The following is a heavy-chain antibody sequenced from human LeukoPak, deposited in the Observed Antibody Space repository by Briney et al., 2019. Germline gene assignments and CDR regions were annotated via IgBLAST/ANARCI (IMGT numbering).Heavy chain of an antibody. D-gene: IGHD1-7*01. V-gene: IGHV3-7*01. CDR3: ARWEIRGTAHQLDY. CDR2: IKEDGSQK. Sequence: GGSLRLSCAASGFTLSNHWMSWVRQAPGNGLEWVANIKEDGSQKYYLDSVKGRFTISRDNAKNSMYLQMNSLRAEDTAVYYCARWEIRGTAHQLDYWGQGTLVTVSS. CDR1: GFTLSNHW. J-gene: IGHJ4*02.